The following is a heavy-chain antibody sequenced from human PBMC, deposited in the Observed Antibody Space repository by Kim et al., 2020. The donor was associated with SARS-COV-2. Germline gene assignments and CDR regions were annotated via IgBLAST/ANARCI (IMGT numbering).Heavy chain of an antibody. Sequence: SETLSLTCAVYGGSFSGYYWSWIRQPPGKGLEWIGEINHSGSTNYNPSLKSRVTISVDTSKNQFSLKLSSVTAADTAVYYCARGYFRQILTGYRFDPWGQGTLVTVSS. CDR1: GGSFSGYY. CDR2: INHSGST. V-gene: IGHV4-34*01. D-gene: IGHD3-9*01. CDR3: ARGYFRQILTGYRFDP. J-gene: IGHJ5*02.